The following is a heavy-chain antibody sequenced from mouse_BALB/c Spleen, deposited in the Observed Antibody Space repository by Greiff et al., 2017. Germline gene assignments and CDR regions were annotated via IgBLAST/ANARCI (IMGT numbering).Heavy chain of an antibody. CDR1: GFTFSSYG. J-gene: IGHJ2*01. V-gene: IGHV5-6*01. D-gene: IGHD2-4*01. Sequence: EVQRVESGGDLVKPGGSLKLSCAASGFTFSSYGMSWVRQTPDKRLEWVATISSGGSYTYYPDSVKGRFTISRDNAKNTLYLQMSSLKSEDTAMYYCARQTMTHYFDYWGQGTTLTVSS. CDR2: ISSGGSYT. CDR3: ARQTMTHYFDY.